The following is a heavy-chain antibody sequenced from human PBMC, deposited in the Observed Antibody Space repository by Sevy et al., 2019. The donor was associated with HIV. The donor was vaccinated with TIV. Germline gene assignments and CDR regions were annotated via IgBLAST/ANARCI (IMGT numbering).Heavy chain of an antibody. J-gene: IGHJ4*02. CDR2: IYPGDSDT. CDR1: GYSFTSYW. D-gene: IGHD3-9*01. Sequence: GESLKISCKGSGYSFTSYWIGWVRQMPGKGLEWMGIIYPGDSDTRYSPSFQGQVTISADKSISTAYLQWSSLKASDTAMYYCARHAPYDILTGYYIFDYWGQGTLVTVSS. V-gene: IGHV5-51*01. CDR3: ARHAPYDILTGYYIFDY.